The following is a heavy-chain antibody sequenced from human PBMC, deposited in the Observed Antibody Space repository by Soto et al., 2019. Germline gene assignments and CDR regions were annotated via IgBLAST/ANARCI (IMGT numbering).Heavy chain of an antibody. V-gene: IGHV4-59*01. CDR1: DSSMSPYY. Sequence: QVQLQESGPRLVKPSETLSLTCSVSDSSMSPYYWTWFRQAPGKGLEWIGHQLYRGTATYNPALQGRVTISLDTSKKQVALQLSSVIAADTAVYYCAREKDFILGGYAFGYWGPGTLVTVSS. CDR3: AREKDFILGGYAFGY. CDR2: QLYRGTA. J-gene: IGHJ3*01. D-gene: IGHD1-26*01.